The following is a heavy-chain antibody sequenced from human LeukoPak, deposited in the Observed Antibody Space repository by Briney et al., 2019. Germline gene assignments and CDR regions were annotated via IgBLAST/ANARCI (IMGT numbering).Heavy chain of an antibody. CDR1: GFTVSNNF. D-gene: IGHD5-24*01. CDR2: IYRGGTI. V-gene: IGHV3-53*01. CDR3: GGGDGHNHGDY. Sequence: GRSLRLSCAASGFTVSNNFMSWVRQAPGKGLEWVSVIYRGGTIYYADSVRCRFTISRDNSKNTLYLQMNSLRAEDTAVYYCGGGDGHNHGDYWGQGTLVTFSS. J-gene: IGHJ4*02.